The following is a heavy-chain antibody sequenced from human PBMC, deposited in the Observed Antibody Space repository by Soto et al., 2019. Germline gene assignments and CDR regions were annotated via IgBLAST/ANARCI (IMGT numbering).Heavy chain of an antibody. CDR1: GGTFRSYA. J-gene: IGHJ3*02. Sequence: SVEVSCKXSGGTFRSYAISWVRQAPGQGLEWMGGIIPIFGTANYAQKFQGRVTITADKSTSTAYMELSSLRSEDTAVYYCARERLVEMATIRAFDIWGQGTMVTVSS. CDR2: IIPIFGTA. D-gene: IGHD5-12*01. CDR3: ARERLVEMATIRAFDI. V-gene: IGHV1-69*06.